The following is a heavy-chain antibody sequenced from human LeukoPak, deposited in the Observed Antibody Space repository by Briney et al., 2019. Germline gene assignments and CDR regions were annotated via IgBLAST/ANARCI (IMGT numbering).Heavy chain of an antibody. Sequence: GASVKISCKGSGYSFTSYWIGWVRQMPGKGLEWMGIIYPGDSDTRYSPSFQGQVTISADKSISTAYLQWSSLKASDTAMYYCARRPRNCSGGSCYLFDPWGQGTRVTVSS. V-gene: IGHV5-51*01. J-gene: IGHJ5*02. CDR3: ARRPRNCSGGSCYLFDP. CDR2: IYPGDSDT. CDR1: GYSFTSYW. D-gene: IGHD2-15*01.